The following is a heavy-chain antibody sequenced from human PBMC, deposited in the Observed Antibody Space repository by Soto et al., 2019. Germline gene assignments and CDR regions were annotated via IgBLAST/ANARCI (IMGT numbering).Heavy chain of an antibody. J-gene: IGHJ4*02. Sequence: GGSLRLSCAASGFTFSSYSMNWVRQAPGKGLEWVSSISSSSSYIYYADSVKGRFTISRDNAKNSLYLQMNSLRAEDTAVYYCARDRAGYDSRHFDYWGQGTLVTVSS. CDR2: ISSSSSYI. CDR1: GFTFSSYS. V-gene: IGHV3-21*01. CDR3: ARDRAGYDSRHFDY. D-gene: IGHD3-22*01.